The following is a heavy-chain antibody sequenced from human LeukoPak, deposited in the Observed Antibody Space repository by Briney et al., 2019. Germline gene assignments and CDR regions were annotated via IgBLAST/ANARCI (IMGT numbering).Heavy chain of an antibody. V-gene: IGHV4-39*07. CDR1: GGSLSSSNHY. CDR3: AGDVVDYAISSRWFDP. Sequence: PSETLSLTCSVSGGSLSSSNHYWAWIRQPPGRGLEWIGGIDYRGTTYYSPSLKSRVIISIDTSKSEFSLKLASVTAADTAFYYCAGDVVDYAISSRWFDPWGQGTLVTVSS. J-gene: IGHJ5*02. D-gene: IGHD6-6*01. CDR2: IDYRGTT.